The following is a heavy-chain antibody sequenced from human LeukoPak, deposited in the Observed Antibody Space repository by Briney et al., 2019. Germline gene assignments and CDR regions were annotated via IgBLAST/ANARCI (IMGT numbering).Heavy chain of an antibody. J-gene: IGHJ5*02. CDR1: GGSVSSGDHY. CDR3: GRLLPGDFDP. D-gene: IGHD2-21*02. Sequence: SETLSLTCTVSGGSVSSGDHYWSWIRQPPGKGLEWIGYIYYSGSPYYNPSLKSRATISVDTSKTQFSLKLTSVTAADTAVYYCGRLLPGDFDPWGEGTLVTVSS. CDR2: IYYSGSP. V-gene: IGHV4-30-4*01.